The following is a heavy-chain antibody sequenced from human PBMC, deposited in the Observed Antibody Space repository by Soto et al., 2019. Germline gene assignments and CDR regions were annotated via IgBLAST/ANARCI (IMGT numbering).Heavy chain of an antibody. CDR1: GFTFSSYA. CDR3: AKDVFPTTVTTIDY. Sequence: GGSLRLSCAASGFTFSSYAMSWVRQAPGKGLEWVSGIRDSGGSTYYADSVRDRFTISRDNSKNTLYLQMNSLRAEDTALYYCAKDVFPTTVTTIDYWGQGTLVTVSS. V-gene: IGHV3-23*01. D-gene: IGHD4-17*01. J-gene: IGHJ4*02. CDR2: IRDSGGST.